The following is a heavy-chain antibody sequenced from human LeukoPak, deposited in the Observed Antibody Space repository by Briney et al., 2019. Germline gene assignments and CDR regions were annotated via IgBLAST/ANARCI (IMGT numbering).Heavy chain of an antibody. V-gene: IGHV3-23*01. CDR1: GFTFSSYA. J-gene: IGHJ6*03. D-gene: IGHD5-18*01. CDR2: ISGSGGST. CDR3: AKSPRGYSYGYGMGYYYYMDV. Sequence: GGSLRLSCAASGFTFSSYAMSWVSQAPGKGLEWVSAISGSGGSTYYADSVKGRFTISRDNSKNTLYLQMNSLRAEDTAVYYCAKSPRGYSYGYGMGYYYYMDVWGKGTTVTVSS.